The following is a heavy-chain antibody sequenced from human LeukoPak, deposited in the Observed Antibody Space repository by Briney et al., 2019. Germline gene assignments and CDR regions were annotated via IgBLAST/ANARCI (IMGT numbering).Heavy chain of an antibody. V-gene: IGHV1-24*01. CDR3: AIKPPDYYDDAFDI. J-gene: IGHJ3*02. Sequence: GASVKVSCKVSGYTLTELSMHWVRQAPGKGLEWMGGFDPEDGETIYAQKFQGRVTMTEDTSTDTDYMELSSLRSGDTAVYYCAIKPPDYYDDAFDIWGQGTMVTVSS. CDR1: GYTLTELS. D-gene: IGHD3-22*01. CDR2: FDPEDGET.